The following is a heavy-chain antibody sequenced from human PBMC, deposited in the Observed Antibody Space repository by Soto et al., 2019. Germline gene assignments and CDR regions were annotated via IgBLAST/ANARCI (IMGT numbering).Heavy chain of an antibody. J-gene: IGHJ4*02. CDR2: IGPESGAT. CDR1: GYSFTGHY. CDR3: GRGRSGQIVVFY. V-gene: IGHV1-2*02. Sequence: APLKVSCKASGYSFTGHYIHWVRQAPEQGPEWMGEIGPESGATRYAQKFQGRVTMTMDTSITTVYMELNNLRPDDTAIYYCGRGRSGQIVVFYWGQGTPVTVSS. D-gene: IGHD1-26*01.